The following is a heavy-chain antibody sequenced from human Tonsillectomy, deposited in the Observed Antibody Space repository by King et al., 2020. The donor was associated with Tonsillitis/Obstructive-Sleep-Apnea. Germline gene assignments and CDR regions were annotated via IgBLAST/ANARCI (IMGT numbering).Heavy chain of an antibody. CDR1: GFTFSNAW. D-gene: IGHD4-17*01. CDR3: TTDAPWCYGDPQWDY. V-gene: IGHV3-15*07. J-gene: IGHJ4*02. Sequence: VQLVESGGGLVKPGGSLRLSCAASGFTFSNAWMNWVRQAPGKGLEWVGRIKSKTDGGTTDYAAPVKGRFTISRDDLKKTLYLQMNSLKTEDTAVYYFTTDAPWCYGDPQWDYWGQGTLVTVSS. CDR2: IKSKTDGGTT.